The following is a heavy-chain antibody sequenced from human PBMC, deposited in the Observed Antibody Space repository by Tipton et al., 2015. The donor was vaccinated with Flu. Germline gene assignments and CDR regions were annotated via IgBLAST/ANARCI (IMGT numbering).Heavy chain of an antibody. V-gene: IGHV4-4*07. CDR1: GGSISSYY. D-gene: IGHD3-10*01. CDR2: IYTSGST. Sequence: TLSLTCTVSGGSISSYYWSWIRQPAGKGLEWIGRIYTSGSTNYNPSLKSRVTMSVDTSKNQFSLKLSPVTAADTAVYYCARVNEGWFGELYWFDPWGQGTLVTVSS. J-gene: IGHJ5*02. CDR3: ARVNEGWFGELYWFDP.